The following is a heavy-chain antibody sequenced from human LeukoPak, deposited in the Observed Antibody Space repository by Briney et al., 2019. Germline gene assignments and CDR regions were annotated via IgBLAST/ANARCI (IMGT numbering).Heavy chain of an antibody. V-gene: IGHV1-18*01. CDR1: GYTFTSYG. CDR3: ARDTDRQQLVDFDY. D-gene: IGHD6-13*01. J-gene: IGHJ4*02. CDR2: TSAYNGNT. Sequence: GASVKVSCKASGYTFTSYGISWVRQAPGQGLEWMGWTSAYNGNTNYAQKLQGRVTMTTDTSTSTAYMELRSLRSDDTAVYYCARDTDRQQLVDFDYWGQGTLVTVSS.